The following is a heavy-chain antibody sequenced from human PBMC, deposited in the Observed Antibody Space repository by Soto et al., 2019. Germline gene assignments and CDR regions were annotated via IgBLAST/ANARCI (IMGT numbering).Heavy chain of an antibody. D-gene: IGHD3-22*01. CDR2: IYYSGST. CDR3: ARHGMDYYDSSGYYYSPYYFDY. CDR1: GLSISSSTYY. Sequence: TLSLTCTLYGLSISSSTYYWGWRRQPPCTGLEWIGSIYYSGSTYYNPSLKSRVTISVDTSKNQFSLKLSSVTAADTAVYYCARHGMDYYDSSGYYYSPYYFDYWGQGTLVTVS. J-gene: IGHJ4*02. V-gene: IGHV4-39*01.